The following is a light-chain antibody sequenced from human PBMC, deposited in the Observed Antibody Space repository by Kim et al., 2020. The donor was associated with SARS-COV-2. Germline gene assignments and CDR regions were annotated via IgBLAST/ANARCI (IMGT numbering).Light chain of an antibody. Sequence: CPGERATRSCRASQSIRADLAWYQQKSGQAPRLLIYDASTRATGVPARFTGSGSGTDFTLTINGLQSEDFAMYYCQQYNYWPPWTFGQGTKVDIK. CDR1: QSIRAD. J-gene: IGKJ1*01. V-gene: IGKV3-15*01. CDR2: DAS. CDR3: QQYNYWPPWT.